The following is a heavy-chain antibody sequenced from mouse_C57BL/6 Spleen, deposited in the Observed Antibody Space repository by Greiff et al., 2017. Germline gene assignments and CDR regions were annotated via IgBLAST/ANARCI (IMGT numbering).Heavy chain of an antibody. CDR1: GYTFTSYW. J-gene: IGHJ4*01. V-gene: IGHV1-55*01. D-gene: IGHD2-4*01. CDR2: IYPGSGST. CDR3: ARGGLRRDYAMDY. Sequence: VQLQQPGAELVKPGASVKMSCKASGYTFTSYWITWVKQRPGQGLEWIGDIYPGSGSTNYNEKFKSKATLTVDTSSSTAYMQLSSLTSEDSAVYYCARGGLRRDYAMDYWGQGTSVTVSS.